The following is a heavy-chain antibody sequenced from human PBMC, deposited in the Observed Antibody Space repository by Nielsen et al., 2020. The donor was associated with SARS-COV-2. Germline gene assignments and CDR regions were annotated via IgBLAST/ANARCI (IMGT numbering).Heavy chain of an antibody. Sequence: SVKVSCKASGGTFSSYAITWVRQAPGQGLEWMGGSIPIFGTGNNAQKFQGRVTITADKSTSTAYMELSSLRSEDTAVYYCAVGPSPYYYGMDVWGQGTTVTVSS. CDR2: SIPIFGTG. CDR1: GGTFSSYA. V-gene: IGHV1-69*06. D-gene: IGHD1-26*01. CDR3: AVGPSPYYYGMDV. J-gene: IGHJ6*02.